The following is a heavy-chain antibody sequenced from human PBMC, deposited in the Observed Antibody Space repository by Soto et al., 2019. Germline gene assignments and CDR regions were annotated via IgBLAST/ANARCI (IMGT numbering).Heavy chain of an antibody. CDR1: GGSMSNYY. CDR3: GRLHEGYSPTWIDS. Sequence: QVELQESGPGLVKPSETLSLRCSVSGGSMSNYYWTWIRQPPGKGLEWIGYVNYIGSTRYNPSLNSRVTISVDTSKTQFSLRMNSVTAADTAVYYCGRLHEGYSPTWIDSWGQGTLVTVSS. D-gene: IGHD5-12*01. CDR2: VNYIGST. V-gene: IGHV4-59*08. J-gene: IGHJ4*02.